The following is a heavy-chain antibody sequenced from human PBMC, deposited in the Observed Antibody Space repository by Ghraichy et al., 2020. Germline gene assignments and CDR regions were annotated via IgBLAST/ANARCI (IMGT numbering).Heavy chain of an antibody. CDR1: GGSISSSSYY. D-gene: IGHD3-10*01. CDR3: ARLTGFGELFLDY. Sequence: SETLSLTCTVSGGSISSSSYYWGWIRQPPGKGLEWIGSIYYSGSTYYNPSLKSRVTISVDTSKNQFSLKLSSVTAADTAVYYCARLTGFGELFLDYWGQGTLVTVSS. CDR2: IYYSGST. J-gene: IGHJ4*02. V-gene: IGHV4-39*01.